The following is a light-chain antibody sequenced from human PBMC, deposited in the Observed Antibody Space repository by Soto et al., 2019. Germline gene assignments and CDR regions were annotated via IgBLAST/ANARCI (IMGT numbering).Light chain of an antibody. CDR3: QTWGTGIHV. CDR2: LNSDGSH. CDR1: RGHRSYA. V-gene: IGLV4-69*01. Sequence: QLVLTQSPSASASLGASVKLTCTLSRGHRSYAIAWHQQQPEKGPRYLMKLNSDGSHSKGDGIPDRFSGSSSGAERYLTISSLQSEDEADYYCQTWGTGIHVFGGGTQLTVL. J-gene: IGLJ7*01.